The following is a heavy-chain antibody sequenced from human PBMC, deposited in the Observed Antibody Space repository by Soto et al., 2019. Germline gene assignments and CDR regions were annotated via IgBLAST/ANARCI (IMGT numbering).Heavy chain of an antibody. CDR2: ISSSSSTI. Sequence: GGSLRLSCAASGFTFSSYSMNWVRQAPGKGLEWVSYISSSSSTIYYADSVKGRFTISRDNAKNSLYLQMNSLRDEDTAVYYCAREITIFGVVSNWFDPWGQGTLVTVSS. V-gene: IGHV3-48*02. J-gene: IGHJ5*02. CDR3: AREITIFGVVSNWFDP. CDR1: GFTFSSYS. D-gene: IGHD3-3*01.